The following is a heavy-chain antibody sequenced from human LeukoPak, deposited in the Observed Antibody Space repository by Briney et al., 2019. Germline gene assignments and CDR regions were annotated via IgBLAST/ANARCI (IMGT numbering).Heavy chain of an antibody. Sequence: PGGSLRLSCAASGFTFSSYAMSWVRQAPGKGLEWVSAISGGGGSTYYADSVKGRFTISRDNSKNTLYLQMNSLRAEDTAVYYCARGFVTRGWFDPWGQGTLVTVSS. CDR3: ARGFVTRGWFDP. CDR2: ISGGGGST. CDR1: GFTFSSYA. V-gene: IGHV3-23*01. D-gene: IGHD4-17*01. J-gene: IGHJ5*02.